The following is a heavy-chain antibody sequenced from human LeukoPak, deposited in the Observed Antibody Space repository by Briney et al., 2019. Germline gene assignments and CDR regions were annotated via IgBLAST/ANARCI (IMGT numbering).Heavy chain of an antibody. CDR1: GFTFSRYW. J-gene: IGHJ4*02. D-gene: IGHD7-27*01. Sequence: GGSLRLSCAASGFTFSRYWMHWVRQAPGKGLVWVSRINKDGRTTTYADSVKGRFSISRDNAKNTLYLQMNSLRAEDTAVYYCAKDLIWGSIDYWGQGILVTVSS. CDR2: INKDGRTT. V-gene: IGHV3-74*01. CDR3: AKDLIWGSIDY.